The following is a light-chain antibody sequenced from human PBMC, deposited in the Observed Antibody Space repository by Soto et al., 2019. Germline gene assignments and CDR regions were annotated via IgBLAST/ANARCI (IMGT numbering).Light chain of an antibody. V-gene: IGLV2-14*01. J-gene: IGLJ2*01. CDR3: SSYTSSGTLVL. Sequence: QSVLTQPASVSGSPGQSITISCTGTSSDVGDYDYVSWYQQHPGKAPKLMFYDVSNRPSGVSNRFSGSKSGNTASLTISGLQAEAEGDYYCSSYTSSGTLVLFGGGTKLTVL. CDR1: SSDVGDYDY. CDR2: DVS.